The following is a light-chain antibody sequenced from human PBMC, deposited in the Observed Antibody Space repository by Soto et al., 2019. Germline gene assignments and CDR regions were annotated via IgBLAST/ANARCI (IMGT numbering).Light chain of an antibody. CDR1: ESLLHSKGNNY. CDR3: MQALSIPLT. Sequence: DVVMTQSPLSLVVTPGEPASISCRSSESLLHSKGNNYLDWYLQKLGQSPQLLIYFASNRASGVPHRFSGSALATDFTLTISRVEAEDVGVYYCMQALSIPLTFGGGPRVEI. J-gene: IGKJ4*01. V-gene: IGKV2-28*01. CDR2: FAS.